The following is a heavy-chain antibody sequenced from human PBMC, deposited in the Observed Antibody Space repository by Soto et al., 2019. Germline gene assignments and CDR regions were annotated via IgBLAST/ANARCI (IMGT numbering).Heavy chain of an antibody. CDR2: IFSNDEK. Sequence: QVTLKESGPVLVKPTETLTLTCTVSGFSLSNARMGVSWIRQPPGKALEWLAHIFSNDEKSYSTSLKSRLTISKDTSKSQVVLTMTNMDPVDTATDYCARIILGYSSGWYYDYWGQGTLVTVSS. CDR3: ARIILGYSSGWYYDY. V-gene: IGHV2-26*01. J-gene: IGHJ4*02. CDR1: GFSLSNARMG. D-gene: IGHD6-19*01.